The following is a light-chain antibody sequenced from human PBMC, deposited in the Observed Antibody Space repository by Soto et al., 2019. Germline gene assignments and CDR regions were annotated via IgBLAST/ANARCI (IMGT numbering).Light chain of an antibody. CDR3: QTWGTGIQGV. CDR1: SGNSSYA. J-gene: IGLJ2*01. CDR2: LNSDGSH. V-gene: IGLV4-69*01. Sequence: QLVLTQSPSASASLGASVKLTCTLSSGNSSYAIAWHQQQTEKGPRYLMKLNSDGSHSKGDGIPDRFSGSSSGAERYLTISSLQSEDEADYYCQTWGTGIQGVFGGGTKLTVL.